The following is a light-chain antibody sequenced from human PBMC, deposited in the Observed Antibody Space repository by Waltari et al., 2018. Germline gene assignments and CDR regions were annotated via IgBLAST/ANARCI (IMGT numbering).Light chain of an antibody. Sequence: DIQMTQSPSSLYASVGDSVTITCRASQTVSSDLHWYQQRPGKAPKLLIYSASNLQSGVSSRFAGRGSGTDFTLTISNLQPEDFATYFCQQNYVTPFTFGLGTKLEIK. V-gene: IGKV1-39*01. CDR2: SAS. CDR3: QQNYVTPFT. J-gene: IGKJ2*01. CDR1: QTVSSD.